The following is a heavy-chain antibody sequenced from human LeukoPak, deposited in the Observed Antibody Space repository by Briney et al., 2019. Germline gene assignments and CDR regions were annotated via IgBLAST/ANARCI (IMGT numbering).Heavy chain of an antibody. CDR2: LVYGGRT. J-gene: IGHJ5*02. Sequence: SETLSLTCSVSGGSITRGDNHWGRIRQPPGKGLEWIGSLVYGGRTYYSASLRRRVTMSVDTSRNQFSLRLNSVTAADTAIYYCARHTLVTSISTYNWFDPWGRGTLVTVSS. D-gene: IGHD2-21*02. CDR1: GGSITRGDNH. V-gene: IGHV4-39*01. CDR3: ARHTLVTSISTYNWFDP.